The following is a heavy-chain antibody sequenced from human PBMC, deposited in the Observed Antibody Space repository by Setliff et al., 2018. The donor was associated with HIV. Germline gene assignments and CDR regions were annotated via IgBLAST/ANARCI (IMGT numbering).Heavy chain of an antibody. J-gene: IGHJ5*02. V-gene: IGHV1-18*01. D-gene: IGHD4-17*01. CDR3: ARDNYDDYSPLDWFDP. CDR2: ISAYKGKT. Sequence: ASVKVSCKASGYTFTSYGISWVRQAPGQGLEWMGWISAYKGKTNYAQKFQGRISMTTDTSTSTAYMELRSLRSDDTAVYYCARDNYDDYSPLDWFDPWGQGTLVTVSS. CDR1: GYTFTSYG.